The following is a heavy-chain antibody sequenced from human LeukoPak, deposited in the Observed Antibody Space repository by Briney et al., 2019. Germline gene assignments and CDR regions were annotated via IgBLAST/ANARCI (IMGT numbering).Heavy chain of an antibody. Sequence: ASVEVTCKASGYTFTGYYMHWVRQAPGQGLEWMGWINPNSGGTNYAQKFQGRVTMTRDTSISTAYMELSRLRSDDTAVYYCARDRQLGWFDPWGQGTLVTVSS. CDR3: ARDRQLGWFDP. D-gene: IGHD6-13*01. V-gene: IGHV1-2*02. J-gene: IGHJ5*02. CDR1: GYTFTGYY. CDR2: INPNSGGT.